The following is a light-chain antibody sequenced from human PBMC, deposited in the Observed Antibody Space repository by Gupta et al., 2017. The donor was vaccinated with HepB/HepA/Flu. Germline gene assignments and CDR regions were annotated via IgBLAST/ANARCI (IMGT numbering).Light chain of an antibody. CDR1: QSLVFSDGNTF. V-gene: IGKV2-30*01. CDR2: QVS. Sequence: DVVLTQSPLSLPVTLGQPTSITCRSSQSLVFSDGNTFLNWFQQGPGQSPRRLLYQVSKRDSGVQGSCSGSGSGTDFTLIISRVDAEDVAIYYCVQGTHCPTFGGGTKVEIK. J-gene: IGKJ4*01. CDR3: VQGTHCPT.